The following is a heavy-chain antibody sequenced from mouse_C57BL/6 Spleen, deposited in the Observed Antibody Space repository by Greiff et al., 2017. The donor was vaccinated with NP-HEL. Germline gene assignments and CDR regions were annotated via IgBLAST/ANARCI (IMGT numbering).Heavy chain of an antibody. CDR3: ARHPKDFDY. CDR1: GFTFSSYG. J-gene: IGHJ2*01. CDR2: ISSGGSYT. V-gene: IGHV5-6*01. Sequence: EVKVVESGGDLVKPGGSLKLSCAASGFTFSSYGMSWVRQTPDKRLEWVATISSGGSYTYYPDSVKGRFTISRDNAKNTLYLQMSSLKSEDTAMYYCARHPKDFDYWGQGTTLTVSS.